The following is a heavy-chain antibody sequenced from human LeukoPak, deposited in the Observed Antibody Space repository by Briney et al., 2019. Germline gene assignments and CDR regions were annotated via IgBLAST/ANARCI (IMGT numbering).Heavy chain of an antibody. J-gene: IGHJ4*02. CDR2: IYISDST. D-gene: IGHD3-16*01. CDR3: ARGRLGDSFDY. Sequence: SETLSLTCIVSGGSITSGGYYWNWIRQPAGKGLEWIGRIYISDSTNYNPSLKSRVTISVDTSKNQFSLNLSSVTAADTAVYYCARGRLGDSFDYWGQGILVTVSS. V-gene: IGHV4-61*02. CDR1: GGSITSGGYY.